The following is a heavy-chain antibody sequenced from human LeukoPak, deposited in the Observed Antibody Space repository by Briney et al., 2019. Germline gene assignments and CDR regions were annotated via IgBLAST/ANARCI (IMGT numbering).Heavy chain of an antibody. J-gene: IGHJ4*02. D-gene: IGHD3-3*01. CDR2: IYYSGTT. CDR1: GGTISSSTYY. Sequence: SETLSLTCTVSGGTISSSTYYWGWIRQPPGKGLEWIGSIYYSGTTYYNPSLKSRVTISVDTSKSQFSLRLTSVTAADTAVYYCARHVRFLEWLSSYYFDYWGQGTLVTVSS. CDR3: ARHVRFLEWLSSYYFDY. V-gene: IGHV4-39*01.